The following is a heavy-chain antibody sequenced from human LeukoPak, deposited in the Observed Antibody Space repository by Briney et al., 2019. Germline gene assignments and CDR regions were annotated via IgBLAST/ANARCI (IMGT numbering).Heavy chain of an antibody. V-gene: IGHV3-23*01. Sequence: GGSLRLSCAASGFTFSSYAMSWVRQAPGRGPEWVSTISGGGGNMCYVDSVKGRFTISRDNSKNTLYLQMNSLRAEDTAIYYCASMVRGVYLDYWGQGTLVTASS. J-gene: IGHJ4*02. D-gene: IGHD3-10*01. CDR2: ISGGGGNM. CDR3: ASMVRGVYLDY. CDR1: GFTFSSYA.